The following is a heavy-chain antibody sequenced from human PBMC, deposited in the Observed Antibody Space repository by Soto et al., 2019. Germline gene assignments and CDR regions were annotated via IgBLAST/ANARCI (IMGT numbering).Heavy chain of an antibody. Sequence: EVQLVESGGGLVQPGGSLRLSCAASGFTFSTYAMTWVRQAPGKGLEWVSGISGSGGSTYHADSVKGRFTISRDSSKNTVYLQMNSLRAEDTAVYYCAKGVGAKRYYFDYWGQGTVVTVSS. CDR1: GFTFSTYA. CDR3: AKGVGAKRYYFDY. V-gene: IGHV3-23*04. CDR2: ISGSGGST. J-gene: IGHJ4*02. D-gene: IGHD1-26*01.